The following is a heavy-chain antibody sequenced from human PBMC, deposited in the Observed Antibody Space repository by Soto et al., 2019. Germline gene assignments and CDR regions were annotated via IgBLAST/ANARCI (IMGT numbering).Heavy chain of an antibody. CDR2: IYYSGST. D-gene: IGHD1-1*01. J-gene: IGHJ4*02. CDR3: ARDTSGWNEYYFDY. Sequence: KTSETLSLTCTVSGGSISSYYWSWIRQPPGKGLEWIGYIYYSGSTNYNPSLKSRVTISVDTSKNQFSLKLSSVTAADTAVYYCARDTSGWNEYYFDYWGQGTLVTVSS. V-gene: IGHV4-59*01. CDR1: GGSISSYY.